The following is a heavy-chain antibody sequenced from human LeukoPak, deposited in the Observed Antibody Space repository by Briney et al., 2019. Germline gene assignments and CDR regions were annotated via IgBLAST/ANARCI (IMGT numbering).Heavy chain of an antibody. CDR2: IIPIFGTA. V-gene: IGHV1-69*13. Sequence: GASVKVSCKASGGTFSSYAISWVRQAPGQGLEWMGGIIPIFGTANYAQKFQGRVTITADESTSTAYMELSSLRSEDTAVYYCAREMYSSSWYDYYGMDVWGQGTTVTVSS. J-gene: IGHJ6*02. CDR3: AREMYSSSWYDYYGMDV. CDR1: GGTFSSYA. D-gene: IGHD6-13*01.